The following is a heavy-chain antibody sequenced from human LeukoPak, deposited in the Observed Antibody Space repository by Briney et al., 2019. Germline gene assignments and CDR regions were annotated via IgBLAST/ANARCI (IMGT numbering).Heavy chain of an antibody. J-gene: IGHJ4*02. CDR3: ARSGYESTVDY. Sequence: PGGSLRLSCAASGFTFSNYDMHWVRQATGKGLEWVSASGAAGDTYYPGSVKGRFTISRENAMNSLYLQMNSLRAGDTAVYYCARSGYESTVDYWGQGTLVTVSS. V-gene: IGHV3-13*01. D-gene: IGHD5-12*01. CDR1: GFTFSNYD. CDR2: SGAAGDT.